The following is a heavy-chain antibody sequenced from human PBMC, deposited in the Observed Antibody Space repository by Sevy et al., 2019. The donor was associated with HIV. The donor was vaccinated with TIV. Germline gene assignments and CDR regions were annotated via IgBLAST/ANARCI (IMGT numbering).Heavy chain of an antibody. V-gene: IGHV4-59*08. CDR1: GGSINSDH. Sequence: SETLSLTCTVSGGSINSDHWNWIRQPPGKGLEWIGYVYYTGGTNYNPSLKNRVTISVDRTKNQFSLKLTAVTAADTAVYYCEGRNDFDIWGQGTMVTVSS. CDR3: EGRNDFDI. CDR2: VYYTGGT. J-gene: IGHJ3*02.